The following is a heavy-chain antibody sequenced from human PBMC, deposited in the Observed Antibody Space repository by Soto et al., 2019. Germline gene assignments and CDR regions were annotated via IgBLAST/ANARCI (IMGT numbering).Heavy chain of an antibody. CDR1: GFTFSSYG. V-gene: IGHV3-30*18. CDR3: AKVKGYDEPDPYYFDY. J-gene: IGHJ4*02. Sequence: PGGSLRLSCAASGFTFSSYGMHWVRQAPGKGLEWVAVISYDGSNKYYADSVKGRFTISRDNSKNTLYLQMNSLRAEDTAVYYCAKVKGYDEPDPYYFDYWGQGTLVTVSS. CDR2: ISYDGSNK. D-gene: IGHD5-12*01.